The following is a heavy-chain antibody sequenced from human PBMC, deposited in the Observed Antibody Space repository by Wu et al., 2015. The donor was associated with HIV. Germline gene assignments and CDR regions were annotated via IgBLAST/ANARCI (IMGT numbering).Heavy chain of an antibody. D-gene: IGHD4-23*01. J-gene: IGHJ5*02. V-gene: IGHV1-2*02. CDR2: INPNNDAT. CDR3: ARDYGGFXFISTTLNWFDP. Sequence: QVQLVQSGAEVKKPGASVKVSCKASGYNFIGYYIHWVRQAPGQGLEWMGWINPNNDATNYAQNFQGRVTMTLDTSISTAYMEISRLRSDDTAVYYXARDYGGFXFISTTLNWFDPWGQGTLVTVSS. CDR1: GYNFIGYY.